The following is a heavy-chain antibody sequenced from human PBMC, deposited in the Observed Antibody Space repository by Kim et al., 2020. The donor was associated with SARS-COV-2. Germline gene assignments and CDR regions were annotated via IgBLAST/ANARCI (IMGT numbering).Heavy chain of an antibody. Sequence: GGSLRLSCAASGFTFSTYAMSWVRQAPGKGLEWVSGISGISGSGGRTHYADSVKGRFTISRDNSKNTLYLQMNSLRAEDTAVYYCAKDRGNYDFWSGYYVFDIWGQGTMVTVSS. CDR3: AKDRGNYDFWSGYYVFDI. V-gene: IGHV3-23*01. CDR2: ISGISGSGGRT. J-gene: IGHJ3*02. D-gene: IGHD3-3*01. CDR1: GFTFSTYA.